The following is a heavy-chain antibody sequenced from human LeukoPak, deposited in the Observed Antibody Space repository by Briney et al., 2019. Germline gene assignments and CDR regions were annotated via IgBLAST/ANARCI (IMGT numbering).Heavy chain of an antibody. J-gene: IGHJ3*02. CDR2: IYYSGDS. D-gene: IGHD2-2*01. CDR3: ARHGNIVVLPATSKAFDI. Sequence: GSLRLSCAASGFTFSSYAMSWVRQPPGKGLEWIGSIYYSGDSYYNPSLKSRVTTSVDTSKGQFSLRLSSVTAADTAVYYCARHGNIVVLPATSKAFDIWGQGTMVTVSS. V-gene: IGHV4-39*01. CDR1: GFTFSSYA.